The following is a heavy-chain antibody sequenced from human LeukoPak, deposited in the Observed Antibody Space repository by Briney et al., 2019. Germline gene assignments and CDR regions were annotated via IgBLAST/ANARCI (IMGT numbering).Heavy chain of an antibody. Sequence: SETLSLTCTVSGGSISSYYWSWIRQPPGKGLEWIGRIHNSGSTNYNPSLKSRVTMSVDTSKNQFSLKLSSVTAADTAVYYCARDQYYYDSSGYYRFDSWGQGTLVTVSS. V-gene: IGHV4-4*07. D-gene: IGHD3-22*01. CDR3: ARDQYYYDSSGYYRFDS. CDR2: IHNSGST. J-gene: IGHJ4*02. CDR1: GGSISSYY.